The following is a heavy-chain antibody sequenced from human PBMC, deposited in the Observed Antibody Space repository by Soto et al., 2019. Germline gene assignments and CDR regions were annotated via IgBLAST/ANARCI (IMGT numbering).Heavy chain of an antibody. V-gene: IGHV5-51*01. CDR1: GYSFTSYW. Sequence: WESMKVSCKGAGYSFTSYWIGCVRQMPGKGLEWMGIIYPGDSDTRYSPSFQGQVTISADKSISTAYLQWSSLKASDTAMYYCASYHSSSWYNDAFDIWGQGTMVTVSS. CDR2: IYPGDSDT. J-gene: IGHJ3*02. D-gene: IGHD6-13*01. CDR3: ASYHSSSWYNDAFDI.